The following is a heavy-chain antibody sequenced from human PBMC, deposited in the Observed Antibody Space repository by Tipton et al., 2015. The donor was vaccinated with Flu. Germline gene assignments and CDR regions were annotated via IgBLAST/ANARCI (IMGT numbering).Heavy chain of an antibody. Sequence: SLRLSCAASGFTFSDYYMSWIRQAPGKGLEWVSYISSSGSTIYYADSVKGRFTISRDNAKNSLYLQMNSLRAEDTAVYYCARDRTPYGDLDLPLDYWGLGTLVTVSS. J-gene: IGHJ4*02. CDR3: ARDRTPYGDLDLPLDY. V-gene: IGHV3-11*01. CDR2: ISSSGSTI. D-gene: IGHD4-17*01. CDR1: GFTFSDYY.